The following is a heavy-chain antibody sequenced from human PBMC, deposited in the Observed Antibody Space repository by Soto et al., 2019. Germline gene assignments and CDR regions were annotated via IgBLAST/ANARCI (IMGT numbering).Heavy chain of an antibody. V-gene: IGHV1-18*01. D-gene: IGHD2-15*01. CDR3: ARARIFYGLDV. J-gene: IGHJ6*02. CDR1: GYTFTSFG. CDR2: INAYNVYNGNT. Sequence: QVQLVQSAAEVKKPGASVKVSCKASGYTFTSFGISWVRQAPGQGLEWMGWINAYNVYNGNTNYAQNLQGRVTMTTDTSTSTAYMELRSLRSDDTAVYYCARARIFYGLDVWGQATTVTVSS.